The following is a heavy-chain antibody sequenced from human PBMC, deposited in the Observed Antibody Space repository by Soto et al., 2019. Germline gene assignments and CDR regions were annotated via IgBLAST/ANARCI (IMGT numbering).Heavy chain of an antibody. Sequence: EVQLVESGGVEVQPGGSLRLSCAASGFTFDDYTMHWVRQAPGKGLEWVSLISWDGGSTYYADSVKGRFTISRDNSKNSLYLQMNSLRTEDTALYYCAKDISYYGSGYYYYYYGMDVWGQGTTVTVSS. CDR1: GFTFDDYT. CDR2: ISWDGGST. J-gene: IGHJ6*02. D-gene: IGHD3-10*01. V-gene: IGHV3-43*01. CDR3: AKDISYYGSGYYYYYYGMDV.